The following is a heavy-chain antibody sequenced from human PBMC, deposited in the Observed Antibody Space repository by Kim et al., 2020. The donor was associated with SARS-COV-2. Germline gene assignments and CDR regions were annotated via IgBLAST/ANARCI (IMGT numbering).Heavy chain of an antibody. CDR2: IYIGGTT. V-gene: IGHV3-53*01. CDR1: GFTVSDIY. CDR3: ASSTVAQRYWSFDL. Sequence: GGSLRLSCAASGFTVSDIYMSWVRQAPGRGLEWLSVIYIGGTTYYADSVKGRLTISRDNSKNTLDLQMNSLRAEDTAVYYCASSTVAQRYWSFDLWGRGTLVRVSS. J-gene: IGHJ2*01. D-gene: IGHD6-19*01.